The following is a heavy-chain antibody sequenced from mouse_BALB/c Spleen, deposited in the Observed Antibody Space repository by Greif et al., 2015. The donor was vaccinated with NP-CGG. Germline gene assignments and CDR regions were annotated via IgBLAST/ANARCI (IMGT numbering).Heavy chain of an antibody. CDR1: GFNIKDTY. V-gene: IGHV14-3*02. CDR2: IDPANGNT. CDR3: ANWDWYFDV. J-gene: IGHJ1*01. Sequence: DVQLVESGAELVKTGASVKLSCTASGFNIKDTYMHWVKQRPEQGLEWIGRIDPANGNTKYDPKFQGKATITADTSSNTAYLQLSSLTSEDTAVYYCANWDWYFDVWGAGTTVTVSS. D-gene: IGHD4-1*01.